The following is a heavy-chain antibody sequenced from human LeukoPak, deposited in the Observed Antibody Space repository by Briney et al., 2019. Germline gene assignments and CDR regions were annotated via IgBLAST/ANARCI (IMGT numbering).Heavy chain of an antibody. V-gene: IGHV3-30*18. CDR1: GFTFSSYG. J-gene: IGHJ6*02. D-gene: IGHD4-17*01. CDR2: ISYDGSNK. CDR3: AKIVYGDYPYYYGMDV. Sequence: GGSLRLSCAASGFTFSSYGMHWVRQAPGKGLEWVAVISYDGSNKYYADSVKGRFTISRDNSKNTLYQQMNSLRAEDTAVYYCAKIVYGDYPYYYGMDVWGQGTTVTVSS.